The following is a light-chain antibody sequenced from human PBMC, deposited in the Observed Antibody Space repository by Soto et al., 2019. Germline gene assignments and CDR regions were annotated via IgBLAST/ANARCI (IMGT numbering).Light chain of an antibody. CDR2: DAS. V-gene: IGKV1-5*01. J-gene: IGKJ1*01. CDR3: QQYETFSGT. CDR1: QSVSGW. Sequence: DIQMTQSPSTLSASVGDTVTVTCRASQSVSGWLAWYQQKPGEAPKLLIYDASDLARGVPSRFSGSGSGTKFTLTITSLQPEDFATYYCQQYETFSGTFGPGTKVEI.